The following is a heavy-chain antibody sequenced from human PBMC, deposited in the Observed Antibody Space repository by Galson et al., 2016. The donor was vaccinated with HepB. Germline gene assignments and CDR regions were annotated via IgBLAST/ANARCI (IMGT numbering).Heavy chain of an antibody. CDR1: GYRFTTYW. J-gene: IGHJ2*01. CDR3: AREGRYCTSTSCYGYWYFDL. D-gene: IGHD2-2*01. Sequence: QSGAEVKKPGESLKISCKGSGYRFTTYWIGWARQMPGKGLEWMGVIYPGDSNTRYSPSFQGQVTISVDKSISTAYLQWSSLKASDTAMYYCAREGRYCTSTSCYGYWYFDLWGRGTLVTVSS. V-gene: IGHV5-51*01. CDR2: IYPGDSNT.